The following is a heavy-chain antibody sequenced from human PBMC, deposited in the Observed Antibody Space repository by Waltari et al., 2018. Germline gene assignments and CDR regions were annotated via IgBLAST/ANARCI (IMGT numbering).Heavy chain of an antibody. J-gene: IGHJ5*02. CDR1: GGSISSYY. CDR2: IDYSGRT. Sequence: QVQLQESGPGLVKPSETLSLTCTVSGGSISSYYWSWIRQPPGKGLEWIGFIDYSGRTNYNPSLKSRVSISVDTSKNQFSLKLSSVTAADTAVYYCARDQITMVRRANWFDPWGQGTLVTVSS. V-gene: IGHV4-59*12. D-gene: IGHD3-10*01. CDR3: ARDQITMVRRANWFDP.